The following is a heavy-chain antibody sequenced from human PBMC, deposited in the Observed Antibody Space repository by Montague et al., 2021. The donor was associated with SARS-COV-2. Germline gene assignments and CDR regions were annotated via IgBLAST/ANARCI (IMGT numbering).Heavy chain of an antibody. Sequence: SETLSLTCTVSGDSVRTGRHNWNWIWQPQGKGREWIGYIFHSSSSXYNPSRQSRVYMEIDTSHSQFYLTFTSVTAADTAVYSGARSSVAVSTNPRLESWGQGALVTVSS. CDR2: IFHSSSS. J-gene: IGHJ4*02. CDR1: GDSVRTGRHN. CDR3: ARSSVAVSTNPRLES. V-gene: IGHV4-61*01. D-gene: IGHD3-3*01.